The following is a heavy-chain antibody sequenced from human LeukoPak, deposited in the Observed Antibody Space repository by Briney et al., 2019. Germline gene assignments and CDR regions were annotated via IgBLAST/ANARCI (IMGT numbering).Heavy chain of an antibody. J-gene: IGHJ4*02. D-gene: IGHD3-10*01. CDR2: IYYSGST. CDR1: GGSISIGDYY. Sequence: SETLSLTCTVSGGSISIGDYYCSWIRQHPGKDLEWIGHIYYSGSTYYNPSLKSRVTISLDTSKNEFSLKLSSVTAADTAVYFCASRYYYAPYYFDYWGKGTLVTVSS. CDR3: ASRYYYAPYYFDY. V-gene: IGHV4-31*03.